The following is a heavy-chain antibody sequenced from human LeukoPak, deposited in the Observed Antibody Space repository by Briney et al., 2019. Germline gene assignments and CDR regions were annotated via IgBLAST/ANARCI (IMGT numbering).Heavy chain of an antibody. V-gene: IGHV4-34*01. CDR3: ARGRKGIAAAGKLRRWFDP. J-gene: IGHJ5*02. Sequence: PSETLSLTCAVYGGSFSGYYWSWIRQPPGKGLEWIGEINHSGSTNYNPSLKSRVTISVDTSKNQFSLKLSSVTAADMAVYYCARGRKGIAAAGKLRRWFDPWGQGTLVTVSS. CDR1: GGSFSGYY. D-gene: IGHD6-13*01. CDR2: INHSGST.